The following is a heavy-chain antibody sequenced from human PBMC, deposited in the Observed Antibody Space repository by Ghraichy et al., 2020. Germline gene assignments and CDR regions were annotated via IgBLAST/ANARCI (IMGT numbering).Heavy chain of an antibody. CDR1: GGSISSYY. J-gene: IGHJ3*02. V-gene: IGHV4-59*01. D-gene: IGHD5-12*01. Sequence: SETLSLTCTVSGGSISSYYWSWIRQPPGQGLEWIGYFYDGGWTNYNPSIKSRVTISVDTSKNQFSLNLRSVTAADTAVYFCARTGSRVAVISDAFDIWGQGTMVTVSS. CDR3: ARTGSRVAVISDAFDI. CDR2: FYDGGWT.